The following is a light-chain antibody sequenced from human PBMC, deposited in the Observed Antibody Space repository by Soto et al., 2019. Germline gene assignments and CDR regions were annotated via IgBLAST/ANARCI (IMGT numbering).Light chain of an antibody. CDR1: SSNIGTNY. V-gene: IGLV1-47*01. CDR2: RND. J-gene: IGLJ2*01. Sequence: QSVLTQPPSASATPGQRVTISCSGSSSNIGTNYVYWYQHLPGTAPKLLIYRNDQRPSGVPDRFSGSMSGTAASLAIGGLRSEDEADYYCAAWDDSLSGVVFGRGTKLTVL. CDR3: AAWDDSLSGVV.